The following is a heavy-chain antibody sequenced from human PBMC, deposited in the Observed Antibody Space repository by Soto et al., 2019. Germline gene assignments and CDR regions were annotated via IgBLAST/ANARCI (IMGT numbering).Heavy chain of an antibody. D-gene: IGHD6-13*01. J-gene: IGHJ4*02. CDR2: ISSNGGST. CDR1: GFTFSSYA. CDR3: VKGVRGQQLTDY. Sequence: VGSLRLSGSASGFTFSSYAMHWVRQAPGKGLEYVSAISSNGGSTYYADSVKGRFTISRDNSKNTLYLQMSSLRAEDTAVYYCVKGVRGQQLTDYWGQGTLVTVSS. V-gene: IGHV3-64D*06.